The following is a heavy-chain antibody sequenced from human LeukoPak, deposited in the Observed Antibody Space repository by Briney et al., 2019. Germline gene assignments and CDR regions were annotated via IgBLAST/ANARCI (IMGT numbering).Heavy chain of an antibody. CDR3: ARVRSTVTTQFDY. D-gene: IGHD4-17*01. V-gene: IGHV4-59*01. CDR1: GGSISSYY. J-gene: IGHJ4*02. CDR2: IYYSGST. Sequence: PSETLSLTCTVSGGSISSYYWSWIRQPPGKGLEWIGYIYYSGSTNYNPSLKSRVTISVDTSKNQFSLKLSSVTAADTAVYYCARVRSTVTTQFDYWGQGTLVTVSS.